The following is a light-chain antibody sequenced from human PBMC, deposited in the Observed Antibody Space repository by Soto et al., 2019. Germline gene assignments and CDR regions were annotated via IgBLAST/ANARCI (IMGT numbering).Light chain of an antibody. CDR3: QQYGNSPIT. J-gene: IGKJ5*01. Sequence: ELLMTQSPATLSVSPGDSATLSCRASRSVDTDLAWYQQKPGQAPRLLVFATSARATGVPDRFRGSRSGTEFTLTISRLEPEDFAVFYCQQYGNSPITFGQGTRLEI. CDR1: RSVDTD. CDR2: ATS. V-gene: IGKV3-15*01.